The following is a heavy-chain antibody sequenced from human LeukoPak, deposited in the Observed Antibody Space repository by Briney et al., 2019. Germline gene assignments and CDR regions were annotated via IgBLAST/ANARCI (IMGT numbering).Heavy chain of an antibody. CDR1: GGSISSGSYY. J-gene: IGHJ4*02. CDR2: IYYSGST. V-gene: IGHV4-61*01. Sequence: SQTLSLTCTVSGGSISSGSYYWSWIRQPPGKGLEWIGYIYYSGSTNYNPSLKSRVTISVDTSKNQFSLKLSSVTAADTAVYYCAKAVVAATGYYFDYWGQGTLVTVSS. D-gene: IGHD2-15*01. CDR3: AKAVVAATGYYFDY.